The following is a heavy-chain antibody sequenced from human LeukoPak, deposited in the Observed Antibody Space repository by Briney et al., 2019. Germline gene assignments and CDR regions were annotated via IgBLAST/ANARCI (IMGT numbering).Heavy chain of an antibody. CDR1: GFTVSSNS. J-gene: IGHJ4*02. CDR3: ARVGVGATREFDY. Sequence: GGSLRLSCTVSGFTVSSNSMSWVRQAPGKGLEWVSFIYSDNTHYSDSVKGRFTISRDNSKNTLYLQMNSLRAEDTAVYYCARVGVGATREFDYWGQGTLVTVSS. V-gene: IGHV3-53*01. CDR2: IYSDNT. D-gene: IGHD1-26*01.